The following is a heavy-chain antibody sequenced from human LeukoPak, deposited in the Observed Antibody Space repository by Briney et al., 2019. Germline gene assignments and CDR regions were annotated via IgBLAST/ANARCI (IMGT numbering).Heavy chain of an antibody. CDR2: IWYDGSNK. J-gene: IGHJ4*02. CDR3: ARDMAALATLIDY. D-gene: IGHD5-24*01. CDR1: GFTFSSYG. Sequence: PGGSLRLSCAASGFTFSSYGMHWVRQAPGEGLEWVAVIWYDGSNKYYADSVKGRFTISRDNSKNTLYLQMNSLRAEDTAVYYCARDMAALATLIDYWGQGTLVTVSS. V-gene: IGHV3-33*01.